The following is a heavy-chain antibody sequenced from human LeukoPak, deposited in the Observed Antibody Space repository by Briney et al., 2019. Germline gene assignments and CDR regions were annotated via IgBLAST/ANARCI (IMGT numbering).Heavy chain of an antibody. Sequence: PGGSLRLSCAASGFTFSDHYMDWVRDAPGKGLEWVGRTRNKANSYTTEYAASVKGRFTISRDDSKNSLYLQMNSLRAEDTAVYYCARIHSGTYYMGFDYWGQGTLVTVSS. J-gene: IGHJ4*02. CDR2: TRNKANSYTT. D-gene: IGHD1-26*01. CDR3: ARIHSGTYYMGFDY. V-gene: IGHV3-72*01. CDR1: GFTFSDHY.